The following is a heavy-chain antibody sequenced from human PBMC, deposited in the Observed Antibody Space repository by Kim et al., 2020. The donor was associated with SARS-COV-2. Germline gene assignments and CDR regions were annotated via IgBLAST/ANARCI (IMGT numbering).Heavy chain of an antibody. CDR2: ISWNSGSI. CDR1: GFTFGDYA. J-gene: IGHJ6*03. Sequence: GGSLRLSCAASGFTFGDYAMHWVRQAPGKGLEWVSGISWNSGSIGYADSVKGRFTLSRDNAKNSLYLQMNSLRAEDTALYYCAKERVLRYFDWLPTAAMDVWGKGTTVTVSS. D-gene: IGHD3-9*01. V-gene: IGHV3-9*01. CDR3: AKERVLRYFDWLPTAAMDV.